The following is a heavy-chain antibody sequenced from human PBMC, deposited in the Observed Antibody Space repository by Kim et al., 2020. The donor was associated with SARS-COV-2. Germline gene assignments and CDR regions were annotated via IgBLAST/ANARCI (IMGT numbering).Heavy chain of an antibody. V-gene: IGHV3-48*03. D-gene: IGHD6-19*01. J-gene: IGHJ6*02. CDR2: ISSSGSTI. Sequence: GGSLILSCAASGFTFSSYEMNWVRQAPGKGLEWVSYISSSGSTIYYADSVKGRFTISRDNAKNSLNLQMNSLRAEDTAVYYCARHSGRRSYYYYGMDVWGQGTTVTVSS. CDR1: GFTFSSYE. CDR3: ARHSGRRSYYYYGMDV.